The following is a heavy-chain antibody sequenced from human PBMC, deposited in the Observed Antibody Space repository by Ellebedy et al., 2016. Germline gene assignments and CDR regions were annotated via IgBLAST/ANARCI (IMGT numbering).Heavy chain of an antibody. V-gene: IGHV3-7*01. CDR3: ARGGASSIPFDA. Sequence: GGSLRLSCAASEFAFSTKWMGWVRQAPGKGPEWVASIKPDGTDKSYMDAVKGRFTISRDNAENSLFLQMNSLRAEDTAVYYCARGGASSIPFDAWGQGKLVTVSS. J-gene: IGHJ5*02. CDR2: IKPDGTDK. CDR1: EFAFSTKW. D-gene: IGHD6-13*01.